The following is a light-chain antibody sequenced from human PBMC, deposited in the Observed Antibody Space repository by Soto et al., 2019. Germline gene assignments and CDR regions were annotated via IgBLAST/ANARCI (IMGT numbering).Light chain of an antibody. J-gene: IGKJ4*01. V-gene: IGKV1-9*01. CDR1: QGISSY. CDR3: QQLNSYPLT. CDR2: AAS. Sequence: DIQLTQSPSFLSASVGDRVTITCRASQGISSYLAWYQQKPGKAPKLLIYAASTLQSGVPSRFSSSGSGTEFTPTISRLHPEDFASYCCQQLNSYPLTFGRGTKVEIK.